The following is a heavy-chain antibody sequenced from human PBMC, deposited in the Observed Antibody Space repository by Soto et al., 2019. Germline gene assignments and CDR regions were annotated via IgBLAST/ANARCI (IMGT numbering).Heavy chain of an antibody. CDR2: ISTSGTTI. V-gene: IGHV3-11*01. CDR1: GFTFSDYY. J-gene: IGHJ6*02. D-gene: IGHD4-17*01. Sequence: QVQLAESGGGLVKPGGSLRLSCAASGFTFSDYYMSWIRQAPGKGLEWVSYISTSGTTIYYADSVKGRFTISRDNAKNSLYLQMNSLRAEYTAVYYCARESADYGDPAGMDVWGQGTTVTVSS. CDR3: ARESADYGDPAGMDV.